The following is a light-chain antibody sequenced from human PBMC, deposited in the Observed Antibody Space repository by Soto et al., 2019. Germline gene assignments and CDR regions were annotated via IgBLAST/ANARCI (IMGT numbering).Light chain of an antibody. CDR3: HQVYTYPRT. Sequence: DIQLTQSPSSLSASVGDTVTITCRASQTVSRYLNWYQQKSGTAPKLLIFGASTLQNGVPARFSGGGFGTEFTLTITSLQPEDFATYYCHQVYTYPRTFGQGTKVDIK. CDR2: GAS. V-gene: IGKV1-39*01. J-gene: IGKJ1*01. CDR1: QTVSRY.